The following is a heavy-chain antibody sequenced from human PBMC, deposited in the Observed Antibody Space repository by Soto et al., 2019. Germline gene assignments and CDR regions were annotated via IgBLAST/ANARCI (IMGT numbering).Heavy chain of an antibody. Sequence: SVKVSCKASGGTFSSYAISWVRQAPGQGLEWMGGIIPIFGTANYAQKFQGRVTITADESTSTAYMELSSLRSEDTAVYYCARAKRVATSYYYYGMYVWGQGTTVTVSS. CDR2: IIPIFGTA. V-gene: IGHV1-69*13. J-gene: IGHJ6*02. CDR3: ARAKRVATSYYYYGMYV. CDR1: GGTFSSYA. D-gene: IGHD5-12*01.